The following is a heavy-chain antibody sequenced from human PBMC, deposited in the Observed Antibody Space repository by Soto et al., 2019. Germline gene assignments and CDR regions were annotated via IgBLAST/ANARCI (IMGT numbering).Heavy chain of an antibody. CDR1: GYRFTSYW. CDR3: ATTRYCSSTSCYHHYYYYGMDV. V-gene: IGHV5-10-1*01. J-gene: IGHJ6*02. D-gene: IGHD2-2*01. Sequence: VESLKISCQGSGYRFTSYWISWVRPLPGKGLEWMGRIDPSDSYTNYSPSFQGHVTISADKSISTAYLQWSSLKASDTAMYYCATTRYCSSTSCYHHYYYYGMDVWGQGTTVTVS. CDR2: IDPSDSYT.